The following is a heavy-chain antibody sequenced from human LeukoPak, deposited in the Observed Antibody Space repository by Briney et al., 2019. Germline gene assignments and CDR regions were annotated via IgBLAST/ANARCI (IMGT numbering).Heavy chain of an antibody. Sequence: GGSLRLSCAASGFTFSSYAMHWVRQAPGKGLEWVAVISYDGSNKYYADSVKGRFTISRDNSKNILYLQMNSLRAEDTAVYYCAGGYSGYGFDPWGQGTLVTVSS. CDR3: AGGYSGYGFDP. D-gene: IGHD5-12*01. J-gene: IGHJ5*02. CDR2: ISYDGSNK. CDR1: GFTFSSYA. V-gene: IGHV3-30*04.